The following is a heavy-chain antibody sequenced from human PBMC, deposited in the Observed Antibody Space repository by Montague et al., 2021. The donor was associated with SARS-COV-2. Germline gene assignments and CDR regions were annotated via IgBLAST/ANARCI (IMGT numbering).Heavy chain of an antibody. CDR1: GFTFSSYA. CDR2: ISYDGSNK. Sequence: SLRLSCAASGFTFSSYAMHWVRQAPGKGLEWVAVISYDGSNKYYADSVKGRFTISRDNSKNTLYLQMNSLRAEDTAVYYCANYGSGSYQGYWGQGTLVTVSS. V-gene: IGHV3-30*04. CDR3: ANYGSGSYQGY. J-gene: IGHJ4*02. D-gene: IGHD3-10*01.